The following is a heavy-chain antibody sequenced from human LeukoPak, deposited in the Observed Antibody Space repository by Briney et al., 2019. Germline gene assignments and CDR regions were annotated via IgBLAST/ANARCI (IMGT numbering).Heavy chain of an antibody. Sequence: SETLSLTCTVSGDSIRSFYWSWIRQAPGKGLECIGFIYVNGDTNYNPFLKGRATLSLDTSKNQFSLRLTSVTAADTAVYYCAKTARTFASWGSGTLVTVSS. CDR1: GDSIRSFY. D-gene: IGHD1-7*01. CDR3: AKTARTFAS. V-gene: IGHV4-4*09. J-gene: IGHJ1*01. CDR2: IYVNGDT.